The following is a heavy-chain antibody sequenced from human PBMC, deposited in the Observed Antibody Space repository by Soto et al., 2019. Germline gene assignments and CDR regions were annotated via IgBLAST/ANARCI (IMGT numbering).Heavy chain of an antibody. D-gene: IGHD2-2*01. Sequence: QVQLVQSGAEVKKPGSSVKVSRKASGGTFGSYAISWVRQAPGQGLEWMGGIIPIPGTANYAQKFQGRVTIAADESTSTAYMELSRLRSEDTAVYYCARSQGSSTSLEIYYFYYYGMDVWGQGTTVTVSS. CDR3: ARSQGSSTSLEIYYFYYYGMDV. CDR1: GGTFGSYA. CDR2: IIPIPGTA. J-gene: IGHJ6*02. V-gene: IGHV1-69*01.